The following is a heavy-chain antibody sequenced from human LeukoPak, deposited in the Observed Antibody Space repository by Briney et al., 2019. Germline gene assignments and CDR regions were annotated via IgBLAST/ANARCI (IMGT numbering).Heavy chain of an antibody. CDR2: VSAYDGST. D-gene: IGHD3-10*01. CDR3: ARGGRDGMDV. CDR1: GYSFISYG. J-gene: IGHJ6*02. Sequence: ASVKVSCKASGYSFISYGFTWVRRAPGQGLEWMGWVSAYDGSTNYAQKIRGRVTMTTDASKNTVYMELRSLRFDDTAVYYCARGGRDGMDVWGQGTTVTVSS. V-gene: IGHV1-18*01.